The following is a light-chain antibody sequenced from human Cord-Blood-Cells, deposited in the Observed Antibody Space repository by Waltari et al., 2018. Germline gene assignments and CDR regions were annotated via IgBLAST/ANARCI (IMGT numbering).Light chain of an antibody. Sequence: QSVLTQPPSVSGAPGQRVTISCTGSSSNIGAGYDVPWYQQLPGTAPKLLSYGNSNRPSGVPDRFSGSKSGTSASLAITGLQAEDEADYYCQSYDSSLSWVFGGGTKLTVL. CDR1: SSNIGAGYD. CDR2: GNS. V-gene: IGLV1-40*01. CDR3: QSYDSSLSWV. J-gene: IGLJ3*02.